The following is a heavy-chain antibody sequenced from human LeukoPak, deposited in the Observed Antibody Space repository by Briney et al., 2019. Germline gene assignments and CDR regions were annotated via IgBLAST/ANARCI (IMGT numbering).Heavy chain of an antibody. V-gene: IGHV3-23*01. CDR2: ISGSGDST. D-gene: IGHD7-27*01. Sequence: GGSLRLSCATSGXTFSSYDMSWVRQTPGKGLEWVSAISGSGDSTHYADSVKGRFTISRDNFKNTLYLQMNSLRAADTALYYCAKAAVTGADYWGQGTLVTVSS. CDR1: GXTFSSYD. CDR3: AKAAVTGADY. J-gene: IGHJ4*02.